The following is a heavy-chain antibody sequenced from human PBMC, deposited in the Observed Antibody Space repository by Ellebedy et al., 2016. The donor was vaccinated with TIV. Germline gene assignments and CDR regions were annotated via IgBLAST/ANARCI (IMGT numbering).Heavy chain of an antibody. Sequence: MPSETLSLTCTVSGGSISSYYWSWIRQPPGKGLEWIGSIYYSGSTNYNPSLKSRVTISVDTSKNQFSLKLSSVTAADTAVYHCASSLTMLRGGMDVWGQGTTVTVSS. CDR1: GGSISSYY. V-gene: IGHV4-59*01. D-gene: IGHD3-10*01. J-gene: IGHJ6*02. CDR3: ASSLTMLRGGMDV. CDR2: IYYSGST.